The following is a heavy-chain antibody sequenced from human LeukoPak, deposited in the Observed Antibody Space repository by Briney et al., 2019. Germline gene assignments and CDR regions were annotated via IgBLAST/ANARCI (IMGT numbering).Heavy chain of an antibody. CDR1: GYTFTSYY. V-gene: IGHV1-46*01. D-gene: IGHD1-20*01. Sequence: ASVKVSCKASGYTFTSYYMHWVRQAPGQGLEWMGIINPGGGSTSYAQKFQGRVTMTRDTSTSTVSMELSSLRSEDTAVYYCARPYNWNDPPSVWGQGTLVTVSS. CDR2: INPGGGST. J-gene: IGHJ4*02. CDR3: ARPYNWNDPPSV.